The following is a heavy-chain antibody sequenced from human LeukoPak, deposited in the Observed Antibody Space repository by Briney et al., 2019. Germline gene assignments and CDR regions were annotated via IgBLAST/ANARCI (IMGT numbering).Heavy chain of an antibody. Sequence: SETLSLTCTVSGGSISGYYWSWIRQPPGKGLEWIGEINHSGSTNYNPSLKSRVTTSVDTSKNQFSLKLSSVTAADTAVYYCARGEDSSGYYVEFDYWGQGTLVTVSS. V-gene: IGHV4-34*01. J-gene: IGHJ4*02. CDR2: INHSGST. CDR3: ARGEDSSGYYVEFDY. CDR1: GGSISGYY. D-gene: IGHD3-22*01.